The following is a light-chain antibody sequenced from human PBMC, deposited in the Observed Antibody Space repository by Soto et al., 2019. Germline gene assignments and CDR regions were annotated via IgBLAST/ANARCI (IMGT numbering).Light chain of an antibody. CDR2: AAS. CDR1: QSFSSS. Sequence: DIQMTQSPSSLSASVGDRVTITCRASQSFSSSLHLYQQKPGKAPKLLIYAASILQSVVPSRFSSGGSVTDFILTIRSLQPEDFASYYCQRSFSTPHPFGRGIKVAFK. J-gene: IGKJ4*01. V-gene: IGKV1-39*01. CDR3: QRSFSTPHP.